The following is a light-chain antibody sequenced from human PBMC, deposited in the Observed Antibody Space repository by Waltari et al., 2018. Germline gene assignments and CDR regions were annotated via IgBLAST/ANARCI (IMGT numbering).Light chain of an antibody. V-gene: IGLV2-8*01. CDR1: SSDVGTYNF. CDR2: EVT. CDR3: TSYAGSDKLL. Sequence: QSALTQPPSASGSPGQSVTISCTGSSSDVGTYNFASWYQQHPGKAPKLMIYEVTKRPSGVPDRFSGSKSGNTASLSVSGLQAEDEADYYCTSYAGSDKLLFGGGTKLTVL. J-gene: IGLJ3*02.